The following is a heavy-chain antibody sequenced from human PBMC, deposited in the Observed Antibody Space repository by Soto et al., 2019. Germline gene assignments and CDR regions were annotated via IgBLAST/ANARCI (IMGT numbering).Heavy chain of an antibody. CDR1: GYTFTSYG. V-gene: IGHV1-18*01. D-gene: IGHD2-15*01. Sequence: ASVKVSCKASGYTFTSYGISWVRQAPGQGLEWMGWISAYNGNTNYAQKLQGRVTMTTDTSTSTAYMELRSLRSDDTAVYYCARGYCSGGSCYLEKQFDYWGQGTLVTVSS. CDR2: ISAYNGNT. CDR3: ARGYCSGGSCYLEKQFDY. J-gene: IGHJ4*02.